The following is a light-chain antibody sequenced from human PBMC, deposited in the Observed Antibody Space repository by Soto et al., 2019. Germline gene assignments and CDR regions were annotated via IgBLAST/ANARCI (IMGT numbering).Light chain of an antibody. CDR3: CSYAGSSPVV. V-gene: IGLV2-23*01. J-gene: IGLJ2*01. CDR2: EGS. Sequence: QSVLTQPASVSGSPGQSITISCTGTSSDVGSYNPVSWYQQHPGKAPKLMIYEGSKRPSGVSNRFSGSKSGNTASLTISGLQAEDEADYYCCSYAGSSPVVFGGGTKVTVL. CDR1: SSDVGSYNP.